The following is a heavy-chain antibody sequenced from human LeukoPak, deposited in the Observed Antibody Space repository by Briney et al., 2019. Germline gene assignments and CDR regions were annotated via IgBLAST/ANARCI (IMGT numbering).Heavy chain of an antibody. D-gene: IGHD3-22*01. CDR3: AKYAAAGAYDRHSEIDS. V-gene: IGHV3-30*04. Sequence: LGGSLRLSCAASGFTFSSYAMHWVRQAPGKGLEWVAVISYDGSNKYYADSVKGRFTISRDNSKNTLYLQMNSLRAEDTAVYYCAKYAAAGAYDRHSEIDSWGQGTLVTVSS. CDR2: ISYDGSNK. CDR1: GFTFSSYA. J-gene: IGHJ4*02.